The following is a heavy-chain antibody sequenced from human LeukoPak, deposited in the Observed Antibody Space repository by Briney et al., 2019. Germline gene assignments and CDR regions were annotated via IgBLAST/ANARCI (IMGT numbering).Heavy chain of an antibody. Sequence: ASVKVSCKASGYTFTSYGISWVRQAPGQGLEWMGWISAYNGNTNYAQKLQGRVTMTTDTSTSTAYMELRSLRSDDTAVYYCARDHRGAGAAYYDILTGWGDPYYGMDVWGQGTTVTVSS. D-gene: IGHD3-9*01. J-gene: IGHJ6*02. CDR2: ISAYNGNT. CDR3: ARDHRGAGAAYYDILTGWGDPYYGMDV. V-gene: IGHV1-18*01. CDR1: GYTFTSYG.